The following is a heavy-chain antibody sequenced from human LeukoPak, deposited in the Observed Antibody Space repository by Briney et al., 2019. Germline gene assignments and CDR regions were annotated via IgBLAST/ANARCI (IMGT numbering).Heavy chain of an antibody. J-gene: IGHJ4*02. CDR1: GLTFSGYT. CDR3: AKFGIVVVPAAIFDY. CDR2: ITSGYNYI. D-gene: IGHD2-2*01. V-gene: IGHV3-21*04. Sequence: GGSLRLSCAASGLTFSGYTMHWVRQAPGKGLEWISSITSGYNYIYYADSLKGRFTISRDNANNSLSLQMNSLRAEDTAVYYCAKFGIVVVPAAIFDYWGQGTLVTVSS.